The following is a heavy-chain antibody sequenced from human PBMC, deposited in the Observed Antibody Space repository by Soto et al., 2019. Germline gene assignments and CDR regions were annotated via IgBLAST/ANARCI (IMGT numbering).Heavy chain of an antibody. D-gene: IGHD1-26*01. CDR1: GGSISSYY. CDR3: ARDLGGSYYRGYYYGMDV. V-gene: IGHV4-59*01. J-gene: IGHJ6*02. CDR2: IYYSGST. Sequence: KASETLSLTCTVSGGSISSYYWSWIRQPPGKGLEWIGYIYYSGSTNYNPSLKSRVTISVDTSKNQFSLKLSSVTAADTAVYYCARDLGGSYYRGYYYGMDVWGQGTTVTVSS.